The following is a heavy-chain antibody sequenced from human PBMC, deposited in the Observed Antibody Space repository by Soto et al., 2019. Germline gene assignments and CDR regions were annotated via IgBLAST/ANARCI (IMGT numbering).Heavy chain of an antibody. J-gene: IGHJ4*02. CDR1: GFTFSSYG. CDR2: ISYDGSNK. V-gene: IGHV3-30*18. CDR3: AKEGAAYYFDY. Sequence: GGSLRLSCAASGFTFSSYGMHWVRQAPGKGLEWVAVISYDGSNKYYADSVKGRFTISRDNSKNTLYLQMNSLRAEDTAVYYCAKEGAAYYFDYWGQGTLVTVSS.